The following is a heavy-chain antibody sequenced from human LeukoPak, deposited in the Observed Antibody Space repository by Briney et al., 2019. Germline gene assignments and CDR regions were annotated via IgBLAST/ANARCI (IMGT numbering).Heavy chain of an antibody. V-gene: IGHV4-61*01. J-gene: IGHJ6*02. CDR1: GGSVSSGSNY. CDR2: IYYSGST. D-gene: IGHD3-22*01. Sequence: SETLSLTCTVSGGSVSSGSNYWSWIRKPPGKGLEWIEYIYYSGSTNYNPSLKSRVTISVDTSKNQFSLKLSSVTAADTAVYYCARSPLYYYDSSGTLLGVYYYGMDVWGQGTTVTVSS. CDR3: ARSPLYYYDSSGTLLGVYYYGMDV.